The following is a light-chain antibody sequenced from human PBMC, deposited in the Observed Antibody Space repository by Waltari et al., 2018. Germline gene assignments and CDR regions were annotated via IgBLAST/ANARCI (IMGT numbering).Light chain of an antibody. Sequence: EIVMTQSPATLSVSPGERATLSCRASQSISSNLAWHQQKPGQAPRLLIYGASTRATGVPARFSGSGSGTDFTLTIYRLEPEDFAVYYCQEFGGSFGGGTKVEMK. V-gene: IGKV3-15*01. J-gene: IGKJ4*01. CDR2: GAS. CDR3: QEFGGS. CDR1: QSISSN.